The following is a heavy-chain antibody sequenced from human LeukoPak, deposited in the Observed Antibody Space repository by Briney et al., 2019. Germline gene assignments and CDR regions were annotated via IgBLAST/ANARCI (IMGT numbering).Heavy chain of an antibody. CDR1: GFTFNYYN. J-gene: IGHJ4*02. CDR3: ARDQSGIAAADHFDY. V-gene: IGHV3-21*01. D-gene: IGHD6-13*01. CDR2: ITSSGAYI. Sequence: PGGSLRLSCAASGFTFNYYNMNWVRQAPGKALEWVSSITSSGAYIFYADSVRGRFTISRDNAKNSLYLQMNSLRAEDTAVYYCARDQSGIAAADHFDYWGQGTLVTVSS.